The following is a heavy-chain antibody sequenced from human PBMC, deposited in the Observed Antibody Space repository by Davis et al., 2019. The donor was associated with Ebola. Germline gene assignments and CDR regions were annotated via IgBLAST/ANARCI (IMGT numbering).Heavy chain of an antibody. Sequence: GGSLRLSCAASGFTVSSNYMSWVRQAPGKGLEWVSVIYSGGSTYYADSVKGRFTISRDNSKNTLYLQMNSLRAEDTAVYYCARARRIVGATYFDYWGQGTLVTVSS. CDR2: IYSGGST. J-gene: IGHJ4*02. D-gene: IGHD1-26*01. CDR3: ARARRIVGATYFDY. CDR1: GFTVSSNY. V-gene: IGHV3-66*01.